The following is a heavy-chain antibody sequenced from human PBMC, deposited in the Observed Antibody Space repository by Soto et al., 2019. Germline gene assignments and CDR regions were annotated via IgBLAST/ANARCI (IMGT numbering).Heavy chain of an antibody. Sequence: SETLSLTCTVSGGSISRSSYYWGWIRQPPGRGLEWIGSIYYSGSTYYNPSLKSRVTISVDTSKNQFSLKLSSVTAADTAVYYCARHWVTMVREYYYGMDVWGQGTTVTVSS. J-gene: IGHJ6*02. CDR2: IYYSGST. CDR1: GGSISRSSYY. CDR3: ARHWVTMVREYYYGMDV. V-gene: IGHV4-39*01. D-gene: IGHD3-10*01.